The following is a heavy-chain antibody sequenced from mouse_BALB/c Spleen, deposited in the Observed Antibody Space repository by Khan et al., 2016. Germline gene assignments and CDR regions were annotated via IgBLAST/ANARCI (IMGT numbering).Heavy chain of an antibody. CDR3: ARRGYGTWFAY. V-gene: IGHV1-69*01. CDR1: GYTFTSYW. J-gene: IGHJ3*01. CDR2: IDPSDSET. D-gene: IGHD1-1*01. Sequence: QVQLQQPGTELVIPGAPVKLSCKASGYTFTSYWMNWVKQRPGRGLEWIGRIDPSDSETHYNQKFKDKATLTVDISSSTAYIQLSSLTSEDYAVYYCARRGYGTWFAYWGQGTLVTVSA.